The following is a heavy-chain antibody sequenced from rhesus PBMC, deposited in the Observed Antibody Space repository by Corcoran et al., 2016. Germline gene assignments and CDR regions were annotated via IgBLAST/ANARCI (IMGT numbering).Heavy chain of an antibody. D-gene: IGHD1-26*01. CDR3: ASGLNYGAPNFGLDS. V-gene: IGHV4-127*01. CDR1: GYSTISGFA. CDR2: IGG. Sequence: QVQLTESGPGLVTPSETLSLTCTFSGYSTISGFAWLWIRPPPGKGLEWIGYIGGYYNPSLKSRVTISKDTSKNQFSLNLTSVTAADTAVYYCASGLNYGAPNFGLDSWGQGVVVTVSS. J-gene: IGHJ6*01.